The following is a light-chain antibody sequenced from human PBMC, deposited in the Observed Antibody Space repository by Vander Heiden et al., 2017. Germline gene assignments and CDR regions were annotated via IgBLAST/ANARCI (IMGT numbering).Light chain of an antibody. CDR1: QNILYNSNNKNY. J-gene: IGKJ2*01. Sequence: DIVMTKSPDSLAVSLGERATINLKSSQNILYNSNNKNYLAWYQLKPGQPPKLLIYWASTRESGVPDRFSGSGSGTDFTLSISSLQAEDGAVYYCQQYYSAHTFGQGTKLEIK. CDR2: WAS. V-gene: IGKV4-1*01. CDR3: QQYYSAHT.